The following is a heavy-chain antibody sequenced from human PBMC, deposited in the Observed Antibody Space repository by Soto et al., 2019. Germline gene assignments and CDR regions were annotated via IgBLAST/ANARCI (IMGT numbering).Heavy chain of an antibody. D-gene: IGHD3-22*01. Sequence: SETLSLTCAVYGGSFSGYYWSWIRQPPGKGLEWIGEINHSGSTNYNPSLKSRVTISVDTSKNQFSLRLSSATAADTAVYYCARVDYDSSGYYSDYYYGMDVWGQGATVTVSS. J-gene: IGHJ6*02. CDR3: ARVDYDSSGYYSDYYYGMDV. CDR2: INHSGST. V-gene: IGHV4-34*01. CDR1: GGSFSGYY.